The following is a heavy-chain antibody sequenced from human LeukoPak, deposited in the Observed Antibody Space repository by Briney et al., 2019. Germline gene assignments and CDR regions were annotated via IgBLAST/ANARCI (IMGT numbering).Heavy chain of an antibody. CDR3: ARDARYYYDSSALVDY. J-gene: IGHJ4*02. CDR2: IKQDGSEK. Sequence: GGSLRLSCAASGFTFSSYEMNWVRQAPGKGLEWVANIKQDGSEKYYVDSVKGRFTISRDNAKNSLYLQMNSLRAEDTAVYYCARDARYYYDSSALVDYWGQGTLVTVSS. D-gene: IGHD3-22*01. V-gene: IGHV3-7*01. CDR1: GFTFSSYE.